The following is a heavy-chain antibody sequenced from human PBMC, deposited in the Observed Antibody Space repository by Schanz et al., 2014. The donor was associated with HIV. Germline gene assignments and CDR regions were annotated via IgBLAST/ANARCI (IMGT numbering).Heavy chain of an antibody. CDR3: ARGNAVAGYDY. D-gene: IGHD6-19*01. Sequence: QVQLVESGGGVVQPGRSLRVSCAASGFTFNSYGMHWVRQAPGKGLEWVAVIWYDGSNKYYADSVKGRFTISRDNSKNTLYLQMNSLRAEDTAMYYCARGNAVAGYDYWGQGTLVTVSS. CDR1: GFTFNSYG. V-gene: IGHV3-33*08. CDR2: IWYDGSNK. J-gene: IGHJ4*02.